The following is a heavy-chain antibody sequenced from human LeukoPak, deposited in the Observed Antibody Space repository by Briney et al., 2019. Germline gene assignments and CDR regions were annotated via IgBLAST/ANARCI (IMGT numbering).Heavy chain of an antibody. CDR3: ARGDRGLVGTTEPFDY. Sequence: SETLSLTCTVSGGSISSYYWSWIRQPPGKGLEWIGYIYYSGSTNYNPSLKSRVTISVDTSKNQFSLKLTSVTAADTAVYYCARGDRGLVGTTEPFDYWGQGTLVTVSS. CDR2: IYYSGST. J-gene: IGHJ4*02. D-gene: IGHD1-26*01. V-gene: IGHV4-59*08. CDR1: GGSISSYY.